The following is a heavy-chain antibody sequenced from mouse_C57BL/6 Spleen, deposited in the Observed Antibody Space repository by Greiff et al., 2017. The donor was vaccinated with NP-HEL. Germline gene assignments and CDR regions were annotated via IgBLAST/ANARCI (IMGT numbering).Heavy chain of an antibody. D-gene: IGHD1-1*01. CDR2: ISYDGSN. CDR1: GYSIPSGYY. Sequence: EVHLVESGPGLVKPSQSLSLTCSVTGYSIPSGYYWNWIRQFPGNKLEWMGYISYDGSNNYNPSLKNRISITRDTSKNQFFLKLNSVTTEDTATYYCAREEGYYGSRGYFDYWGQGTTLTVSS. J-gene: IGHJ2*01. CDR3: AREEGYYGSRGYFDY. V-gene: IGHV3-6*01.